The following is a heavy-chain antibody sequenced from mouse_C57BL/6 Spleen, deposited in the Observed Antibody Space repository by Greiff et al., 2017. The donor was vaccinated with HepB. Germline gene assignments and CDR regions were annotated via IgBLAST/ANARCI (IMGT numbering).Heavy chain of an antibody. J-gene: IGHJ2*01. Sequence: QVQLKQPGAELVKPGASVKLSCKASGYTFTSYWMHWVKQRPGQGLEWIGMIHPNSGSTNYNEKFKSKATLTVDKSSSTAYMQLSSLTSEDSAVYYCARSGLPGPYYFDYWGQGTTLTVSS. CDR2: IHPNSGST. V-gene: IGHV1-64*01. CDR1: GYTFTSYW. CDR3: ARSGLPGPYYFDY. D-gene: IGHD5-5*01.